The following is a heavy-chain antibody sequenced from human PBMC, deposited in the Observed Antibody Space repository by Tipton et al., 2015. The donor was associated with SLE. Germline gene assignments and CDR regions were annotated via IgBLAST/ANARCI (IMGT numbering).Heavy chain of an antibody. CDR1: GFTFGDYA. CDR3: ARLLTSYYGMDV. D-gene: IGHD2/OR15-2a*01. Sequence: SLRLSCTASGFTFGDYAMHWVRQAPREGLEWVSAISWNTGNIQYADSVKGRFTISRDNAKKSLYLQMSSLRVEDTAVYYCARLLTSYYGMDVWGQGTTVTVSS. CDR2: ISWNTGNI. V-gene: IGHV3-9*01. J-gene: IGHJ6*02.